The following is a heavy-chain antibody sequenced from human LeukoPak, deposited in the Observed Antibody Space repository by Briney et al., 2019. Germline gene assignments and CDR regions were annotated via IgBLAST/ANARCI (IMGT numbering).Heavy chain of an antibody. V-gene: IGHV3-15*07. D-gene: IGHD1-1*01. CDR2: IKRKTDDGTT. CDR1: GFGFSDTW. Sequence: GGSLRLSCEASGFGFSDTWMNWVRKAPGKGLEWVGLIKRKTDDGTTDYAAPEKGRFTISRDDSKNTLYLQMNSLKTEDTAVYYCTTQSGAWNFDYWGQGTLVTVSS. CDR3: TTQSGAWNFDY. J-gene: IGHJ4*02.